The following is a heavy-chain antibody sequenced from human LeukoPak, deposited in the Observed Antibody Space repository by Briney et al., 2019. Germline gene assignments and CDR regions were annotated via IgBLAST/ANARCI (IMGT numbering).Heavy chain of an antibody. J-gene: IGHJ4*02. CDR1: GFTFSSYA. V-gene: IGHV3-30*01. CDR3: ARVAMGITIFGVVKDY. D-gene: IGHD3-3*01. Sequence: PGGSLRLSCAASGFTFSSYAMHWVRQAPGKGLEWVAVISYDGSNKYYADSVKGRFTISRDNSKNTLYLQVNSLRAEDTAVYYCARVAMGITIFGVVKDYWGQGTLVTVSS. CDR2: ISYDGSNK.